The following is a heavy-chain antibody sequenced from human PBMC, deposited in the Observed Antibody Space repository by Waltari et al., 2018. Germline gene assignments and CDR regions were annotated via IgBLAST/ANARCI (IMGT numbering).Heavy chain of an antibody. CDR3: ARHGGYFSNFDY. V-gene: IGHV4-39*01. D-gene: IGHD2-21*01. J-gene: IGHJ4*02. CDR1: GGSISTIGYY. Sequence: QLQLQESGPGLVKPSETLSLTCIVSGGSISTIGYYWAWVRQPPGKGLEWIGTIYHSGTTYYNPSLESRVTISVDTSRNQFSLKLRSVTAADTAVYYCARHGGYFSNFDYWGQGTLVTVSS. CDR2: IYHSGTT.